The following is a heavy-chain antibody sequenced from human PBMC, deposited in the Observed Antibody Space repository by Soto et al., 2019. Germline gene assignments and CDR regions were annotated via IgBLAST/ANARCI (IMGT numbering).Heavy chain of an antibody. J-gene: IGHJ4*02. CDR3: ARQLYTVVTPQDY. CDR1: GFTFSNFR. CDR2: IDGSGTAM. V-gene: IGHV3-48*02. Sequence: LRLSCAASGFTFSNFRMNWIRQAPGKGLEWVSHIDGSGTAMSYVDSVKGRFTISRDNAKNSLYLEMTSLRDEDTAVYYCARQLYTVVTPQDYWGRGTLVTVSS. D-gene: IGHD2-21*02.